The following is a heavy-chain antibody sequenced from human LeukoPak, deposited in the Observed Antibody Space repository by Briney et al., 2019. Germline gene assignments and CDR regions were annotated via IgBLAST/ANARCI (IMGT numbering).Heavy chain of an antibody. Sequence: QPWGSLRLSCAASGFTFDDYAMHWVRQAPGKGLEWVSGISWNSGSIGYADSVKGRFTISRDNAKNSLYLQMNSLRAEDTALYYCAKGSGSGSYYNFDYWGQGTLVTVSS. V-gene: IGHV3-9*01. D-gene: IGHD3-10*01. J-gene: IGHJ4*02. CDR1: GFTFDDYA. CDR2: ISWNSGSI. CDR3: AKGSGSGSYYNFDY.